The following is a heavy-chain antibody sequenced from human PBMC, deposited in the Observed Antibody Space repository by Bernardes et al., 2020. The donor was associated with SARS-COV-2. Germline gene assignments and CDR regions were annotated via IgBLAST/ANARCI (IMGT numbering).Heavy chain of an antibody. CDR2: IIPLFGTT. V-gene: IGHV1-69*13. CDR1: GNTFTSYA. J-gene: IGHJ3*02. D-gene: IGHD1-26*01. Sequence: SVKVLCKTSGNTFTSYAVIWVRQAPGQGLECMGGIIPLFGTTNYAQNFQGRVTIAADESTSTVYMELSSLRSEDTAMYYCARSGTYPDAFDIWGQGTMVTVSS. CDR3: ARSGTYPDAFDI.